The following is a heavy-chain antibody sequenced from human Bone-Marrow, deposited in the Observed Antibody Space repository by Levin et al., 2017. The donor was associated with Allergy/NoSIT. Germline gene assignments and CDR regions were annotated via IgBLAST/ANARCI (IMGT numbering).Heavy chain of an antibody. J-gene: IGHJ3*02. Sequence: AGGSLRLSCAASGFTFDDYAMHWVRQAPGKGLEWVSGISWNSGSIGYADSVKGRFTISRDNAKNSLYLQMNSLRAEDTALYYCAKGATGAFDIWGQGTMVTVSS. CDR3: AKGATGAFDI. V-gene: IGHV3-9*01. CDR2: ISWNSGSI. CDR1: GFTFDDYA. D-gene: IGHD5-12*01.